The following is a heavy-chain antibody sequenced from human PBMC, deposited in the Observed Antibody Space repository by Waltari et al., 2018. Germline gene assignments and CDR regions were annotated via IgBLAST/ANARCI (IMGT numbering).Heavy chain of an antibody. CDR3: ARGGGTFSKPQYFDS. CDR2: INTNTGNP. D-gene: IGHD1-26*01. Sequence: QVQLVQSGSELKKSGASVKVSCKASGYIFTTYGINWVRQAPGQGLEWMGWINTNTGNPMYVQGFTGRFVFSLDTSVSTAYLQISSLKAEDSAIYYCARGGGTFSKPQYFDSWGQGTRVTVSS. J-gene: IGHJ4*02. CDR1: GYIFTTYG. V-gene: IGHV7-4-1*02.